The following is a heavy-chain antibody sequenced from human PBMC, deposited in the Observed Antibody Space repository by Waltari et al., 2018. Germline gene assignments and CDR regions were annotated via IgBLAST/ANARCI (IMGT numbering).Heavy chain of an antibody. Sequence: QVQLQESGPGLVKPSETLSLTCTVSGGSISSYYWSWIRQPAGKGLEWIGRIYTSGSTNYNPSLKSRFTMSVDTSKNQFSLKLSSVTAADTAVYYCARANDFWSGSPLHYFDYWGQGTLVTVSS. D-gene: IGHD3-3*01. CDR2: IYTSGST. V-gene: IGHV4-4*07. CDR3: ARANDFWSGSPLHYFDY. CDR1: GGSISSYY. J-gene: IGHJ4*02.